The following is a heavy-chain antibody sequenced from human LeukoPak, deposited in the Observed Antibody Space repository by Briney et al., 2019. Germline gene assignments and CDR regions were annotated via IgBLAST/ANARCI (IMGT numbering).Heavy chain of an antibody. CDR3: ASRKLGNDY. Sequence: SETLSLTCTVSGYSISNGYYWGWIRQPPGKGLEWVGSISHRGSTYYNPSLKSRVTISADTSKNQFSLKLISVTAADTAVYYCASRKLGNDYWGQGTLVTVSS. V-gene: IGHV4-38-2*02. CDR1: GYSISNGYY. CDR2: ISHRGST. J-gene: IGHJ4*02. D-gene: IGHD7-27*01.